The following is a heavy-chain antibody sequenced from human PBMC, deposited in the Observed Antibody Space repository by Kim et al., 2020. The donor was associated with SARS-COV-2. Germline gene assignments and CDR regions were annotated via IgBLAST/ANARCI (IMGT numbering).Heavy chain of an antibody. Sequence: GGSLRLSCAASGFTFSSYSMNWVRQAPGKGLEWVSSISSSSSNIYYADSVKGRFTISRDNAKNSLYLQMNSLRAEDTAVYYCARVFRLTYGDYVEDYYYGIDVWGQGTPVTVSS. CDR3: ARVFRLTYGDYVEDYYYGIDV. CDR1: GFTFSSYS. CDR2: ISSSSSNI. D-gene: IGHD4-17*01. V-gene: IGHV3-21*01. J-gene: IGHJ6*02.